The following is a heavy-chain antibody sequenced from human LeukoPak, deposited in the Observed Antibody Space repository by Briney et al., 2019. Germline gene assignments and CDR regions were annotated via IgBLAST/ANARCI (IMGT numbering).Heavy chain of an antibody. D-gene: IGHD6-19*01. CDR1: GGSISSYY. CDR3: ARSPAGTGGSGWKLPFDY. J-gene: IGHJ4*02. Sequence: SETLSLTCTVSGGSISSYYWSWIRQPPGKGLEWIGDIYYSGSTNYNPSLKSRVTISVDTSKNQFSLKLSSVTTADTAVYYCARSPAGTGGSGWKLPFDYWGQGTLVTVSS. CDR2: IYYSGST. V-gene: IGHV4-59*01.